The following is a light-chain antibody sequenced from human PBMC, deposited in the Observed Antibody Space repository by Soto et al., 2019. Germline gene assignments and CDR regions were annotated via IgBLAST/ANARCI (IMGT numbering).Light chain of an antibody. CDR2: GAS. Sequence: EVVMTQSPATLSVSPGDRATLSCRASQSVTSDLAWYQHKPGQAPRLLIYGASTRATGIPARFSGIGSGTEFTLTISSLQSEDFAVYYCQQYNDWPTLTCGQGTKVEIK. V-gene: IGKV3-15*01. CDR1: QSVTSD. J-gene: IGKJ1*01. CDR3: QQYNDWPTLT.